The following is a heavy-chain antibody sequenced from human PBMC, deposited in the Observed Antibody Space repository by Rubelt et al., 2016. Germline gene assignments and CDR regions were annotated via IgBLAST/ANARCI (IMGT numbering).Heavy chain of an antibody. D-gene: IGHD5-24*01. J-gene: IGHJ4*02. CDR3: SGHGGTSAG. CDR2: LRGDGRT. CDR1: GFTVSNNG. V-gene: IGHV3-23*01. Sequence: EVHLLESGGGLVQPGGSLTLSCVVSGFTVSNNGMTWLRQAPGKGLEWVSDLRGDGRTFYANSVKGRFIISRDNSKNTLYLQKNSLRAEDTAVYYCSGHGGTSAGWGQGTLVTVTS.